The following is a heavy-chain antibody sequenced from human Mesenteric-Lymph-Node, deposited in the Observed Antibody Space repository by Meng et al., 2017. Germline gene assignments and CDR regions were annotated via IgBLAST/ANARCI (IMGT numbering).Heavy chain of an antibody. CDR1: GFTFDDYA. J-gene: IGHJ3*02. CDR2: ISWNSGSI. Sequence: GGSLRLSCAASGFTFDDYAMHWVRQAPGKGLEWVSGISWNSGSIGYADSVKGRFTISRDNAKNSLYLQMNSLRAEDMALYYCAKDLVLTGYLSHAFDIWGQGTMVTVSS. CDR3: AKDLVLTGYLSHAFDI. D-gene: IGHD3-9*01. V-gene: IGHV3-9*03.